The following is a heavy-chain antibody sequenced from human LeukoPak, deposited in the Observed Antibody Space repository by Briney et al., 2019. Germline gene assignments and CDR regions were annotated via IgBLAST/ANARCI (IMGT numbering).Heavy chain of an antibody. Sequence: PGGSLRLSCAASGFTFSDYYMSWVRQAPGKGLEWVSAISGSGGSTYYADSVKGRFTISRDNSKNTLYLQMNSLRAEDTAVYYCAKSILEWELLCAFDIWGQGTMVTVSS. CDR2: ISGSGGST. CDR1: GFTFSDYY. J-gene: IGHJ3*02. V-gene: IGHV3-23*01. D-gene: IGHD1-26*01. CDR3: AKSILEWELLCAFDI.